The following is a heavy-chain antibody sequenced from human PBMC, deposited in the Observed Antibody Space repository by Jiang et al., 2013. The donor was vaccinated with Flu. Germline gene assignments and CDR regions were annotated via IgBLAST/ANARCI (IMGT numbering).Heavy chain of an antibody. J-gene: IGHJ4*02. Sequence: GYTFTSYTIHWVRQAPGQRLEWMGWINAGDGNTKYSQKFQGRVTITRDTSASTAYMELSSLTSEDTAVYYCARSLIVVVAYYFDYWGQGTRVTVSS. CDR2: INAGDGNT. CDR1: GYTFTSYT. CDR3: ARSLIVVVAYYFDY. V-gene: IGHV1-3*01. D-gene: IGHD3-22*01.